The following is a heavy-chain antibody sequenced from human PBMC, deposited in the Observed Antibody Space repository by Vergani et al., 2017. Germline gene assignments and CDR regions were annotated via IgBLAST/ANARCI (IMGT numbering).Heavy chain of an antibody. V-gene: IGHV5-10-1*03. J-gene: IGHJ4*02. CDR2: IDPSDSYT. CDR3: ARHFVGATPGFDY. Sequence: EVQLVQSGAEVRKPGESLRISCKGSGYSFTSFWISWVRQMPGKGLEWMGRIDPSDSYTNYSPSVQGHVTISSDTSISTAYLHWSSLKASDTAMYYCARHFVGATPGFDYWGQGTLVTVSS. CDR1: GYSFTSFW. D-gene: IGHD1-26*01.